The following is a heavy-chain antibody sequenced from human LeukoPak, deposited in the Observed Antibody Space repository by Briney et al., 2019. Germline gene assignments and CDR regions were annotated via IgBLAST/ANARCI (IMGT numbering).Heavy chain of an antibody. CDR1: GFMFNDYA. J-gene: IGHJ2*01. CDR2: ISWNSGNM. Sequence: GRSLRLSCAPSGFMFNDYALHWVRQAPGKGPEWVSSISWNSGNMYYVDSVKGRFTISRDNAKNSLSLQMNSLKPEDTALYYCAKGPGLGAGKRNLDLWGRGTLVIVSS. V-gene: IGHV3-9*01. CDR3: AKGPGLGAGKRNLDL. D-gene: IGHD6-13*01.